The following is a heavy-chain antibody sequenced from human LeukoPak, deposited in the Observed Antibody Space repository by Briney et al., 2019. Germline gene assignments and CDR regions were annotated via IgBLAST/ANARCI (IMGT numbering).Heavy chain of an antibody. CDR1: GGSFSGYY. V-gene: IGHV4-34*01. CDR3: ARGRGWNDGSRVKRLYGMDV. J-gene: IGHJ6*02. Sequence: PSETLSLTCAVYGGSFSGYYWSWTRQPPGKGLEWIGEINHSGSTNYNPSLKSRVTISVDTSKNQFSLKLSSVTAADTAVYYCARGRGWNDGSRVKRLYGMDVWGQGTTVTVSS. CDR2: INHSGST. D-gene: IGHD1-1*01.